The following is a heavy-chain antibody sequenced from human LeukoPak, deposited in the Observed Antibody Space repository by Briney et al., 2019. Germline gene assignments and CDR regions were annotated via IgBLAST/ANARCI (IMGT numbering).Heavy chain of an antibody. Sequence: ASVKVSCKVSGYTLTELSMHWVRQAPGKGREGMGGFDPEDGETIYAQKFQGRVTMTEDTSTDTAYMELSSLRSEDTAVYYCAAHVMLYALELWGQGTLVTVSS. CDR1: GYTLTELS. CDR3: AAHVMLYALEL. J-gene: IGHJ4*02. V-gene: IGHV1-24*01. CDR2: FDPEDGET. D-gene: IGHD2-8*01.